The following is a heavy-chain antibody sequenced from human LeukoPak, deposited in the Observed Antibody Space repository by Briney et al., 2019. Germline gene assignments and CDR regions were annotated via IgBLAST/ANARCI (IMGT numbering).Heavy chain of an antibody. CDR3: ARAMYYDFWSGYYKGGYYCYYYMDV. Sequence: GGSLRLSCAASGFTFSSYWMHWVRQAPGKGLEWVAIIKQDGTEKFYVDSVKGRFTISRDNAKNSLYLQMNSLRAEDTAVYYCARAMYYDFWSGYYKGGYYCYYYMDVWGKGTTVTVSS. D-gene: IGHD3-3*01. CDR2: IKQDGTEK. J-gene: IGHJ6*03. V-gene: IGHV3-7*01. CDR1: GFTFSSYW.